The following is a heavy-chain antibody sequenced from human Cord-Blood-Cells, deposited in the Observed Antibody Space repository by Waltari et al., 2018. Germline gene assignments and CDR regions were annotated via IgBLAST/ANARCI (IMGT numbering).Heavy chain of an antibody. J-gene: IGHJ3*02. V-gene: IGHV1-2*02. CDR3: ARGQANWGPFDI. D-gene: IGHD7-27*01. CDR2: INPNSGGT. CDR1: GYTFTGSY. Sequence: VSCKASGYTFTGSYMHWVRQAPGQGLEWMGWINPNSGGTNYAQKFQGRVTMTRDTSISTAYMELSRLRSDDTAVYYCARGQANWGPFDIWGQGTMVTDSS.